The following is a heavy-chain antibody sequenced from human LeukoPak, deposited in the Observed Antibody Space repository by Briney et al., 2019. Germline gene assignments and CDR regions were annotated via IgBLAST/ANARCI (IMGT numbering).Heavy chain of an antibody. CDR1: GGSISSYY. Sequence: SETLSLTCTVSGGSISSYYWSWIRQPPGKGLEWIGRIYTSGSTNYNPSLKSRVTMSVDTSKNQFSLKLSSVTAADTAVYYCARDGVTRLEWLLYYYYGMDVWGQGTTVTVSS. V-gene: IGHV4-4*07. J-gene: IGHJ6*02. CDR3: ARDGVTRLEWLLYYYYGMDV. CDR2: IYTSGST. D-gene: IGHD3-3*01.